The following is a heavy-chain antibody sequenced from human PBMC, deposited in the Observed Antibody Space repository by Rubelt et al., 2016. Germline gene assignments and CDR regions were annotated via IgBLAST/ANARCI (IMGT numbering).Heavy chain of an antibody. D-gene: IGHD1-1*01. V-gene: IGHV4-4*07. CDR2: VNSDGHT. CDR3: ARDSLTQLKGVPLDS. Sequence: QVQLQESGPGLVKPSETLSLTCIVSRASINYFFWTWIRQPAGKGLEWIGEVNSDGHTNYSPSFEGRVTLFVDTSKSQFFLMLTSVTAAETATYYCARDSLTQLKGVPLDSWGQGTPVSVSS. CDR1: RASINYFF. J-gene: IGHJ4*02.